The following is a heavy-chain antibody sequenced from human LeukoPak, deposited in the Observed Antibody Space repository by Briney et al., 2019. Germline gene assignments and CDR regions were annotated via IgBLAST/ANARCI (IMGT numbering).Heavy chain of an antibody. CDR3: ARHGQWLVLHYFDY. CDR1: GGSISSSSYY. CDR2: IYYSGST. D-gene: IGHD6-19*01. V-gene: IGHV4-39*01. Sequence: SSETLSLTCTVSGGSISSSSYYWGWIRQPPGKGLEWIGSIYYSGSTNYNPSLKSRVTISVDTSKSQFSLKLSSVTAADTAVYYCARHGQWLVLHYFDYWGQGTLVTVSS. J-gene: IGHJ4*02.